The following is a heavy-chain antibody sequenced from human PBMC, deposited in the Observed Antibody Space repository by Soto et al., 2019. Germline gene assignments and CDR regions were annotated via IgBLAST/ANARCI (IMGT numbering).Heavy chain of an antibody. CDR1: GVTISYGGYS. V-gene: IGHV4-30-2*06. Sequence: SETLSLTCSVSGVTISYGGYSWSWIRQSPGKGLEWLGYISHVETTYYNPSFQSRLSLSIDGTRNQFSLSLSSMTAADKAVYYCARGGGYDSFDFWGQGIQVTVSS. CDR3: ARGGGYDSFDF. CDR2: ISHVETT. J-gene: IGHJ4*02. D-gene: IGHD3-3*01.